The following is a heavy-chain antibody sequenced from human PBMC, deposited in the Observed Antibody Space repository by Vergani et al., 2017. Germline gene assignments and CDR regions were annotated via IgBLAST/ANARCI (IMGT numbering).Heavy chain of an antibody. CDR3: AKHFRGWGIDY. J-gene: IGHJ4*02. V-gene: IGHV3-30*02. Sequence: QVQLVESGGGVVQRGGSLRLSCATSGFTLSNYDMQWIRQGPGKGLEFVAFIQFDGSNQYYEDSVQGRFTLSSDFSKNTLFLQMNSLRTDETATYYCAKHFRGWGIDYWGQGTQVIVSS. D-gene: IGHD3-16*01. CDR1: GFTLSNYD. CDR2: IQFDGSNQ.